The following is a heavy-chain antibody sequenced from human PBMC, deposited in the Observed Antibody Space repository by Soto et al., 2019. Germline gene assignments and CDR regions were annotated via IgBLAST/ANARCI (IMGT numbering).Heavy chain of an antibody. Sequence: ASVKVSCKTSGYTFTSYGINWVRQAPGQGLEWMGWISSSNGKTKYAPKLQGRVTMTTDASTSTAYMELSSLRSDDTAVYFCARVHTPTHGDSDKNNWFEPWGQGTQGTVSX. CDR3: ARVHTPTHGDSDKNNWFEP. J-gene: IGHJ5*02. V-gene: IGHV1-18*04. CDR2: ISSSNGKT. CDR1: GYTFTSYG. D-gene: IGHD4-17*01.